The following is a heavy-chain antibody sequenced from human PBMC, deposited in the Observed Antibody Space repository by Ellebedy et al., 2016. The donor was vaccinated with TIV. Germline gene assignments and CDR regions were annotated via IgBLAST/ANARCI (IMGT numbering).Heavy chain of an antibody. CDR1: GFRFAGHA. CDR3: ARGAGDSSGWFVS. Sequence: GESLKISCAASGFRFAGHAMSWVRQAQGKGLEWVSSITGSGDKTYYRNSVRGRFSISRDNSRDTLYLDMNILRGEDTALYSCARGAGDSSGWFVSWGQGTVVIVSS. CDR2: ITGSGDKT. V-gene: IGHV3-23*01. D-gene: IGHD3-22*01. J-gene: IGHJ5*01.